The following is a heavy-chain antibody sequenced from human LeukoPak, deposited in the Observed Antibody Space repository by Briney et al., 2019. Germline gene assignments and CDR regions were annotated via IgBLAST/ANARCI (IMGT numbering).Heavy chain of an antibody. CDR3: TKDPGTKLNDAFDI. CDR2: IPYDGSNK. Sequence: PGGSLRLSCAASGFSFINYGMHWVRQAPGKGLEWVAFIPYDGSNKYYADSVKGRFTISRDKSKNTLDLQMNSLRAEDTAVYYCTKDPGTKLNDAFDIWGQGTMVTVSS. J-gene: IGHJ3*02. CDR1: GFSFINYG. D-gene: IGHD2-2*01. V-gene: IGHV3-30*02.